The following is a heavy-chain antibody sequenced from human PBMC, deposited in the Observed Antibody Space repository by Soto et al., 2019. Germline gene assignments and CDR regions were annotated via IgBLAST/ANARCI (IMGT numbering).Heavy chain of an antibody. Sequence: QVQLQESGPRLVQPSETLSLTCSVSGGSVSSDSYYWSWIRQPPGAGLEWIGYIYFSGTTNYNPSLESRVTILVDSSKNQFSLKLSSVTAADTAVYYCARSHDSGDYVDYWGQGSLVAGSS. CDR3: ARSHDSGDYVDY. CDR2: IYFSGTT. J-gene: IGHJ4*02. D-gene: IGHD4-17*01. V-gene: IGHV4-61*01. CDR1: GGSVSSDSYY.